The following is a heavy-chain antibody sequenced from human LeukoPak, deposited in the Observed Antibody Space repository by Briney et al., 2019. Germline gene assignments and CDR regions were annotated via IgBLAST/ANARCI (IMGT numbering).Heavy chain of an antibody. D-gene: IGHD3-16*01. CDR1: GFIVSNFY. V-gene: IGHV3-53*01. CDR2: FSSGGDT. CDR3: ARVALYALDV. J-gene: IGHJ3*01. Sequence: GGSPRLSCAASGFIVSNFYMAWVRQAPGKGLEWVSVFSSGGDTYYAESVKGRFTIYRDNSKNTLYLQISSLRAEDTAVYYCARVALYALDVWGQGTVVTVSA.